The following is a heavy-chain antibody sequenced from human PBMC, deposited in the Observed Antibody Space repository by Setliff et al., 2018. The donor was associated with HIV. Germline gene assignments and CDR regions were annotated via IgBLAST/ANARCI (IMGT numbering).Heavy chain of an antibody. CDR3: VRDINWAFDY. Sequence: GGSLRLSCAGSGSGGSGFTFSTYSMDWARQAPGKGLEWISYINREETTEWYADSVKGRFIISRDNAKNSLYLQMSSLRAEDTAVYFCVRDINWAFDYWGQGILVTVSS. CDR1: GFTFSTYS. J-gene: IGHJ4*02. CDR2: INREETTE. D-gene: IGHD1-1*01. V-gene: IGHV3-48*01.